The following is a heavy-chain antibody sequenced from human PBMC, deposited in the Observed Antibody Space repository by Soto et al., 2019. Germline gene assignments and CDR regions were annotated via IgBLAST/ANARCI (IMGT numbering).Heavy chain of an antibody. V-gene: IGHV5-51*01. J-gene: IGHJ4*02. CDR2: IYPGDSDT. Sequence: GESLKISCKGSGYSFTSYWIGWVRQMPGKGLEWMGIIYPGDSDTRYSPSFQGQVTISADKSISTAYLQWSSLKASDTAMYYCARGLDYDDSSGYYYNYFDYWGQGSLVPVSS. CDR3: ARGLDYDDSSGYYYNYFDY. D-gene: IGHD3-22*01. CDR1: GYSFTSYW.